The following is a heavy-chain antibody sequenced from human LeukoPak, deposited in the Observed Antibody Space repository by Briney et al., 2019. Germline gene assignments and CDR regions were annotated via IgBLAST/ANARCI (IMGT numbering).Heavy chain of an antibody. Sequence: GGSLRLSCAVSGFTVSTNHMSWVRQAPGKGLEWVSVIYNDANTYYTDSVKGRFTISRDNSKNTVFLQINSLSAEATAVYSCARDREVVTAKAQMDVWGKGTTVTVSS. J-gene: IGHJ6*04. D-gene: IGHD2-21*02. V-gene: IGHV3-53*01. CDR3: ARDREVVTAKAQMDV. CDR2: IYNDANT. CDR1: GFTVSTNH.